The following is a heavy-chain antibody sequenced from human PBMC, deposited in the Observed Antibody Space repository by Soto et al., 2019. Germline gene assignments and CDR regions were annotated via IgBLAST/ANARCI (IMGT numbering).Heavy chain of an antibody. D-gene: IGHD3-16*02. CDR2: IFYGGTI. CDR1: GASVTGSSFF. J-gene: IGHJ5*02. Sequence: PSETLSLTCSVSGASVTGSSFFWGWIRQPPGKGLEWIGSIFYGGTIYQTPSLKSRVAMSVDRSKNHFSLTLSSVTAADTAMYYCARGHRYYDYVWGNYRYISWLDPWGQGSQVTVS. CDR3: ARGHRYYDYVWGNYRYISWLDP. V-gene: IGHV4-39*02.